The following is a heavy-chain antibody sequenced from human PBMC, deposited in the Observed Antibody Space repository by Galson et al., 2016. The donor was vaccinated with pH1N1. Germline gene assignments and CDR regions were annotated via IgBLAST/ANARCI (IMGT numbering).Heavy chain of an antibody. CDR3: ARAPYCSNATCYSVWFDP. Sequence: SVKVSCKASGYTFTSYDINWVRQAPGQGLEWMGIITPTGGRTSYAQKFKDKVAMTSDTSTSTVYMELNSLRSEDTAVYYCARAPYCSNATCYSVWFDPWGQGTPVTVSS. CDR1: GYTFTSYD. J-gene: IGHJ5*02. CDR2: ITPTGGRT. D-gene: IGHD2-2*02. V-gene: IGHV1-46*01.